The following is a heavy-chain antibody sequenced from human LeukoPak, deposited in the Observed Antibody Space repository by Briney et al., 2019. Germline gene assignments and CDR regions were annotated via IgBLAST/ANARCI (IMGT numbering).Heavy chain of an antibody. J-gene: IGHJ4*02. Sequence: GGSLRLSCAASGFTFSSYSMNWVRQAPGKGLEWVSSISSSSSYIYYADSVKGRFTISRDNAKISLYLQMNSLRAEDTAVYYCARGRSGSYSFDYWGQGTLVTVSS. CDR3: ARGRSGSYSFDY. CDR2: ISSSSSYI. D-gene: IGHD3-10*01. CDR1: GFTFSSYS. V-gene: IGHV3-21*01.